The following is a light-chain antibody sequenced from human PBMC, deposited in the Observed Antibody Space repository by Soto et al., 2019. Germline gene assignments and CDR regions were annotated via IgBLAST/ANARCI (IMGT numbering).Light chain of an antibody. CDR1: KEVATYNR. J-gene: IGLJ2*01. V-gene: IGLV2-18*01. CDR2: DVT. CDR3: GLYTIAETVV. Sequence: QSALTQPPSVSGSPGQSVTISCTGTKEVATYNRVSWYQQTPGTSPKLLIYDVTKRASGISDRFSGSKSGNTASLTISGLHTDDEGDYYCGLYTIAETVVLGGGTKVTVL.